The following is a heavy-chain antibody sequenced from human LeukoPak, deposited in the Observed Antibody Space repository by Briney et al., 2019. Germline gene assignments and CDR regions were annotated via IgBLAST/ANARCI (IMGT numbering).Heavy chain of an antibody. CDR1: GFTFSSYS. J-gene: IGHJ4*02. V-gene: IGHV3-21*01. CDR3: ARGEAAAGNVDY. CDR2: ISSSSSCI. Sequence: AGGSLRLSCAASGFTFSSYSMNWVRQAPGKGLEWVSSISSSSSCIYYADSVKGRFTISRDNAKNSLYLQMNSLRAEDTAVYYCARGEAAAGNVDYWGQGTLVTVSS. D-gene: IGHD6-13*01.